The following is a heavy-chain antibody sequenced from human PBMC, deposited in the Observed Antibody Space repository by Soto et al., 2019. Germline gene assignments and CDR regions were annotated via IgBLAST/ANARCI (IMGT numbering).Heavy chain of an antibody. CDR3: ARDYGSSRPEGWFDP. V-gene: IGHV4-61*01. D-gene: IGHD6-6*01. J-gene: IGHJ5*02. CDR2: IYYSGST. Sequence: SETLSLTCTVSGGSVSSGSYYWGWIRQPPGKGLEWIGYIYYSGSTNYNPSLKSRVTISVDTSKNQFSLKLSSVTAADTAVYYCARDYGSSRPEGWFDPWGQGTLVTVSS. CDR1: GGSVSSGSYY.